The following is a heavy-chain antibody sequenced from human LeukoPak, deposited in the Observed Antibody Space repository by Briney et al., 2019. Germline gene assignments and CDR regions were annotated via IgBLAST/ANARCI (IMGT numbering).Heavy chain of an antibody. Sequence: PSETLSLTCSGSGGPISSYYWSWIPQPPGKGLEWIGYIYYSGSTNYNPSLKSRVTIRVDTSKNQFAMKLSAVTAADTAVHYCARHGYYYGSGSYYNPPAFDIWGQGTMVTVSS. J-gene: IGHJ3*02. D-gene: IGHD3-10*01. CDR2: IYYSGST. CDR1: GGPISSYY. CDR3: ARHGYYYGSGSYYNPPAFDI. V-gene: IGHV4-59*08.